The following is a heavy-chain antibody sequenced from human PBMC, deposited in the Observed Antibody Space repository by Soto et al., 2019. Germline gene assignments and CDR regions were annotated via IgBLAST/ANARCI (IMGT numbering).Heavy chain of an antibody. V-gene: IGHV4-34*01. D-gene: IGHD2-2*01. CDR1: GGSFSGYY. CDR2: INNSGST. J-gene: IGHJ5*02. CDR3: ARDKDCSSTSCTNWFDP. Sequence: QVQLQQWGAGLLKPSETLSLTCAVYGGSFSGYYWSWIRQPPGKGLEWIGEINNSGSTNYNPSLKSRVTISVDTSKNQFSLKLSSVTAADTAVYYCARDKDCSSTSCTNWFDPWGQGTLVTVSS.